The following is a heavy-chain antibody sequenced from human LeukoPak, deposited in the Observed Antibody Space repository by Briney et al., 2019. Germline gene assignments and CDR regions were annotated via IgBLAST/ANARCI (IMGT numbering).Heavy chain of an antibody. V-gene: IGHV3-53*01. CDR2: IYSGGST. J-gene: IGHJ4*02. Sequence: GGSLRLACAASGFTVSSNYMSWVRQAPGKGLEWVSVIYSGGSTYYADSVRGRFTISRDNSKNTLYRRMTSLRAEETAVYYCARSTTYYYDRSGYYYSYPFDYCGEGTLVTASS. CDR1: GFTVSSNY. D-gene: IGHD3-22*01. CDR3: ARSTTYYYDRSGYYYSYPFDY.